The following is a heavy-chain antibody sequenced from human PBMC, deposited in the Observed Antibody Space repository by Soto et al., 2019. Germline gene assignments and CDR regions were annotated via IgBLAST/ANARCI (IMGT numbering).Heavy chain of an antibody. D-gene: IGHD6-13*01. CDR3: ARDGSSSWSSYYYNGMDV. J-gene: IGHJ6*02. CDR2: INQDGSET. CDR1: GFTFSSYW. Sequence: EVQLVESGGGLVQPGGSLRLSCAASGFTFSSYWMSWVRQAPGKGLEWVANINQDGSETFYVDSEKGRFTISRDNAKKSLYLQMNTLRVEDTAVYYCARDGSSSWSSYYYNGMDVWRQGTTVTVSS. V-gene: IGHV3-7*05.